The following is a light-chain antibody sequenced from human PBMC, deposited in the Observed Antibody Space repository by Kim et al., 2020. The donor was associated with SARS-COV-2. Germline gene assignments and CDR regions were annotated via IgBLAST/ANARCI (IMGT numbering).Light chain of an antibody. J-gene: IGKJ2*01. CDR1: QSISSW. Sequence: DIQMTQSPSTLSASVGNRVTITCRASQSISSWLAWYQQKPGKAPKALIYKASTLESGVPSRFSGSGSGTEFTLTISSLQPDDFATYYCQQYNSYPYTFGQGTKLEI. CDR2: KAS. V-gene: IGKV1-5*03. CDR3: QQYNSYPYT.